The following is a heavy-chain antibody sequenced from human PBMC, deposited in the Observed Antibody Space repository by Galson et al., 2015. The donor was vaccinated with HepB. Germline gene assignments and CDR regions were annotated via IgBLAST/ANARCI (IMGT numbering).Heavy chain of an antibody. CDR1: GYTFTSYA. CDR2: INAGNGNT. V-gene: IGHV1-3*01. D-gene: IGHD6-13*01. CDR3: ARSVIAAAPYFDY. J-gene: IGHJ4*02. Sequence: SVKVSCKASGYTFTSYAMHWVRQAPGQRLEWMGWINAGNGNTKYSQKFQGRVTITRDTSASTAYMELSSLRSEDTAVYYCARSVIAAAPYFDYWGQGTLVTVSS.